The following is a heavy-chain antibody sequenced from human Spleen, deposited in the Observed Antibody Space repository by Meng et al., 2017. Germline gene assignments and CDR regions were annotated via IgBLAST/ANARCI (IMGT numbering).Heavy chain of an antibody. D-gene: IGHD5/OR15-5a*01. CDR2: IYYSGSS. Sequence: VQLHAPGLRLGNPPPTLSLTCTGSGCSSTSGPYFWTGIRQLPGKGLEWIGYIYYSGSSYYNPSLKNRATISVDTSMNQFSLKLSSVTAADTAVYYCARVVVSTIQGNWFDPWGQGTLVTVSS. CDR1: GCSSTSGPYF. J-gene: IGHJ5*02. CDR3: ARVVVSTIQGNWFDP. V-gene: IGHV4-31*03.